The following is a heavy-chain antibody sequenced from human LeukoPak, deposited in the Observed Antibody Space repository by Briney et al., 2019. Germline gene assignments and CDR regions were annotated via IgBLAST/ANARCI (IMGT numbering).Heavy chain of an antibody. CDR3: ARTSGDLEAFGI. CDR1: GFTFSSYW. Sequence: GGSLRLSCAASGFTFSSYWMHWVRQAPGKGLVWVSRINSDGSSTSYADSVKGRFTISRDNAKNTLYLQMNSLRAEDTAVYYCARTSGDLEAFGIWGQGTMVTVSS. V-gene: IGHV3-74*01. CDR2: INSDGSST. J-gene: IGHJ3*02. D-gene: IGHD7-27*01.